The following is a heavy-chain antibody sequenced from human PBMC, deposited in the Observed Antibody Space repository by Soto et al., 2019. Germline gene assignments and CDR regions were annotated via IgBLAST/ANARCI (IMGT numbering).Heavy chain of an antibody. J-gene: IGHJ3*01. V-gene: IGHV1-46*01. CDR3: ARAQVSGTIEIGFSV. Sequence: QVQLVQSGAEVKKPGASVKISCKTSGDTFSHYYMHWVRQAPGPGIGWMCIIYLSFHSTTYSQNFQGSLTVPSDASTLSVYMAMSSLKSEDTAVYSGARAQVSGTIEIGFSVWGQGTLVTVSS. CDR2: IYLSFHST. CDR1: GDTFSHYY. D-gene: IGHD1-26*01.